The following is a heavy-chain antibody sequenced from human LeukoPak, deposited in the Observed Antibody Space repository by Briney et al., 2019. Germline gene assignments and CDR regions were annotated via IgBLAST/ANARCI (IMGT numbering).Heavy chain of an antibody. V-gene: IGHV3-7*01. CDR2: IKEDGSEK. CDR3: AELGITMIGGV. CDR1: GFTFRSYW. D-gene: IGHD3-10*02. Sequence: GGSLRLSCAASGFTFRSYWMSWVRHAPGKGLEWVANIKEDGSEKYYVDSVKGRFTISRDNAKNSLYLEMNSLRAEDTAVYYCAELGITMIGGVWGKGTTVTISS. J-gene: IGHJ6*04.